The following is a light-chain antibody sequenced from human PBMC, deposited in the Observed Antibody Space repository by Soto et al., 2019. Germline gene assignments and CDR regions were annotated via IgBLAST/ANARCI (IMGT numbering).Light chain of an antibody. V-gene: IGKV1-39*01. CDR3: QQSYNSPQT. CDR2: AAS. J-gene: IGKJ1*01. CDR1: QTIMTY. Sequence: DIHMTQSPSSLSASVGYEVTITCRASQTIMTYLNWYQLKPGKPPRLLIYAASSLQSGVPSRFSGSGSGTDFTLTISSLQPEDFETYSCQQSYNSPQTFGRGTKVDIK.